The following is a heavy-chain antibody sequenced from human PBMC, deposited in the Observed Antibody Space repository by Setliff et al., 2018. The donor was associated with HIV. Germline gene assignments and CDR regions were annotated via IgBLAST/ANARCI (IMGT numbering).Heavy chain of an antibody. CDR3: ARRIDDSGSFPDKNWFDT. V-gene: IGHV4-4*09. D-gene: IGHD3-10*01. J-gene: IGHJ5*02. Sequence: PSETLSLTCTVSGDSISSYSWNWIRQSPGGGLEWIGFIFSSGSTKYNPSLQSRVTMSIDTSKNRFSLRLTSVTAADTAVYYCARRIDDSGSFPDKNWFDTWGQGSLVTVS. CDR1: GDSISSYS. CDR2: IFSSGST.